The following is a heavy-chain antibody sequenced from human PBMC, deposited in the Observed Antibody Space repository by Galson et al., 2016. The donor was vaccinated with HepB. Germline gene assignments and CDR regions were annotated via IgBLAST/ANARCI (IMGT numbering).Heavy chain of an antibody. V-gene: IGHV3-23*01. D-gene: IGHD6-13*01. Sequence: SLRLSCAVSGFSFSNFAMSWVRQAPGQGLELVAIIKNRDTATYYADSVKGRFVISRDNSKDTLFLQMNSLRADDTAIYYCAKLNPYGTSWVGALDYWGQGTLVTVSS. CDR3: AKLNPYGTSWVGALDY. J-gene: IGHJ4*02. CDR1: GFSFSNFA. CDR2: IKNRDTAT.